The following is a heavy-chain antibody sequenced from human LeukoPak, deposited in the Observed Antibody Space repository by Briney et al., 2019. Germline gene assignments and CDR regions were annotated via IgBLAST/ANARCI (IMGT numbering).Heavy chain of an antibody. CDR1: GFTFRDYH. CDR3: VKSGTLLREGFNY. Sequence: GSLRLSCAASGFTFRDYHMSWIRQSPGKGLEWIGSMDYTGETYYSPSLQSRVTISVDTPRNQFSLNLHSMTAADTAVYYCVKSGTLLREGFNYWGQGTLVTVSS. J-gene: IGHJ4*02. V-gene: IGHV4-38-2*01. CDR2: MDYTGET. D-gene: IGHD1-1*01.